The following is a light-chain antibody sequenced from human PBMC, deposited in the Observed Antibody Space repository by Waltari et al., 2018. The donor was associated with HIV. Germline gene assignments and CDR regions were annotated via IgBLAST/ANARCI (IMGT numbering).Light chain of an antibody. CDR2: GAS. CDR3: QQYSNWPRT. Sequence: EIVMTRSPATLSVSPGERATLSCRASQSVSSNLAWYQHKPGQAPRLFIYGASTRATGIPARFSGSGSGTDFTLTISSLQSEDFAVYYCQQYSNWPRTFGQGTKVEIK. V-gene: IGKV3-15*01. CDR1: QSVSSN. J-gene: IGKJ1*01.